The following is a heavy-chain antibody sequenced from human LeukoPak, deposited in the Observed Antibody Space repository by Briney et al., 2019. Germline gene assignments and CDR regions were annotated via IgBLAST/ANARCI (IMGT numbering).Heavy chain of an antibody. V-gene: IGHV1-18*01. J-gene: IGHJ3*02. CDR2: ISAYNGNT. D-gene: IGHD2-21*02. Sequence: GASVKVSCKASGYTFTSYGISWVRQAPGQGLEWMGWISAYNGNTNYAQKLQGRVTMTTDTSTSTAYMELRSLRSDDTAVYYCATGVVTAILSSDAFDIRGQGTMVTVSS. CDR1: GYTFTSYG. CDR3: ATGVVTAILSSDAFDI.